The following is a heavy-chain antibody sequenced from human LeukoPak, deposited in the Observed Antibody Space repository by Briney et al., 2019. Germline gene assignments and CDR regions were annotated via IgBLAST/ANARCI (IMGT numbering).Heavy chain of an antibody. CDR1: GGYFSGYY. D-gene: IGHD3-22*01. CDR3: ARLEYYYDNSGYDFDL. J-gene: IGHJ5*02. CDR2: INHSGST. Sequence: SETLSLTCAAYGGYFSGYYWSWIRQPPGKGLEWIGEINHSGSTNYNPSLTGRVTISVYMYKARVSLKLSSVTATDTAVYYCARLEYYYDNSGYDFDLWGQGTLVTVSS. V-gene: IGHV4-34*01.